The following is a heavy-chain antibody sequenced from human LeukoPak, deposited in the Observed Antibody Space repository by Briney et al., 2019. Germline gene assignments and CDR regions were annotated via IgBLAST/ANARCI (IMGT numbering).Heavy chain of an antibody. D-gene: IGHD2-2*01. CDR2: ISGSGGST. Sequence: GGSLRLSCAASGFTVSSKYMSWVRQAPGKGLEWVSAISGSGGSTYYADSVKGRFTISRDNSKNTLYLQMNSLRAEDTAVYYCANSVVPADYYYYGMDVWGQGTTVTVSS. V-gene: IGHV3-23*01. CDR1: GFTVSSKY. J-gene: IGHJ6*02. CDR3: ANSVVPADYYYYGMDV.